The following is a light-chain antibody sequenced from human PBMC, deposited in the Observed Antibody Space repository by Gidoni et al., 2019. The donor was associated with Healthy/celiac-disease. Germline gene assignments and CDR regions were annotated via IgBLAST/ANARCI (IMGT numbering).Light chain of an antibody. Sequence: ELVMTQSPATLSVSPGERATLSCRASQSVSSNFAWYQQKPGQAPRLRSDGASTRATGIPARFSGSGSGTEFTLTISSLQSEDFAVYDCQQYNNWPPLTFGGGTKVEIK. J-gene: IGKJ4*01. CDR3: QQYNNWPPLT. CDR2: GAS. CDR1: QSVSSN. V-gene: IGKV3-15*01.